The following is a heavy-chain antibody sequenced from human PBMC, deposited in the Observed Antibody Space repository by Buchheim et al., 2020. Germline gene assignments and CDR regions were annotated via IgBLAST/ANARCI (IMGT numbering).Heavy chain of an antibody. Sequence: QVQLVQSGAEVKKPGASVKVSCKASGYTFTGYYMHWVRQAPGQGLEWMGWINPNSGGTNYAQTFQGWVTMTRDTSISTAYMELSRLRSDDTAVYYCARARYCSGGNCYQYDIDVWGQGTT. CDR1: GYTFTGYY. V-gene: IGHV1-2*04. J-gene: IGHJ6*02. CDR2: INPNSGGT. CDR3: ARARYCSGGNCYQYDIDV. D-gene: IGHD2-15*01.